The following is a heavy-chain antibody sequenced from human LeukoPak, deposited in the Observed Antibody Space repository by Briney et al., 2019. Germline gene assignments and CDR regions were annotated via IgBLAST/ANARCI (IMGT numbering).Heavy chain of an antibody. J-gene: IGHJ3*02. V-gene: IGHV1-69*06. Sequence: ASVKVSCKASGGTFSSYAISWVRQAPGQGLEWMGGIIPIFGTANYAQKFQGRVTITADKSTSTAYMELSSLRSEDTAVYYCARSMTTVTTDAFDIWGQGTMVTVSS. CDR3: ARSMTTVTTDAFDI. CDR1: GGTFSSYA. CDR2: IIPIFGTA. D-gene: IGHD4-17*01.